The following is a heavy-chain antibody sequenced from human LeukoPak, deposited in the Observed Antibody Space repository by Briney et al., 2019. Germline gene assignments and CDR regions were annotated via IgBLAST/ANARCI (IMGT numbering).Heavy chain of an antibody. J-gene: IGHJ6*02. CDR1: GFTSSSYW. Sequence: GGSLRLSCAASGFTSSSYWMSWVRQAPGKGLEWVANIKQDGSEKYYVDSVKGRFTISRDNAKNSLYLQMNSLRAEDTAVYYCARDMLRYFDWLLNYYYYGMDVWGQGTTVTVSS. V-gene: IGHV3-7*01. D-gene: IGHD3-9*01. CDR3: ARDMLRYFDWLLNYYYYGMDV. CDR2: IKQDGSEK.